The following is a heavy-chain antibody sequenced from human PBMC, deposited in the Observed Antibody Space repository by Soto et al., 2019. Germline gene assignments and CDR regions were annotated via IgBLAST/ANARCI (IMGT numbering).Heavy chain of an antibody. D-gene: IGHD3-10*01. V-gene: IGHV3-33*01. J-gene: IGHJ4*02. CDR3: SRDGYGSGSYYSVY. CDR2: IWYDGSNK. CDR1: GFTFSSYG. Sequence: QVQLVESGGGVVQPGRSLRLSCAASGFTFSSYGMHWVRQAPGKGLEWVAVIWYDGSNKYYADSVNGRFTISRDNSKNTLYLQMNSLRDEDTAVYYCSRDGYGSGSYYSVYWGQGPLVTVSS.